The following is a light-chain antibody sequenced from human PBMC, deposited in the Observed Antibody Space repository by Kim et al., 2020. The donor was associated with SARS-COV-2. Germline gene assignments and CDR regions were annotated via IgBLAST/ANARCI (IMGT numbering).Light chain of an antibody. Sequence: FPGDRATLSCRASQSVSNTYLAWYQQKPGQAPRLLSYGASSRATGIPDRISGSGSGTDFTLTISRLEPEDFAVYYCQQYASSPITFGQGTRLEIK. CDR2: GAS. CDR1: QSVSNTY. V-gene: IGKV3-20*01. CDR3: QQYASSPIT. J-gene: IGKJ5*01.